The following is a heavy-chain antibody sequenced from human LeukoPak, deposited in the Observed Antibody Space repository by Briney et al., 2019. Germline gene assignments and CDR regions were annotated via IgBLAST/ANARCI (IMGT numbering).Heavy chain of an antibody. CDR3: ARGRSGSAHAFDI. Sequence: PSETLSLTCAVYGGSFSGYYWSWIRQPPGKGLEWIGEINHSGSTNYNPSLKSRVTISVDTSKNQFSLKLSSVTAADTAVYYCARGRSGSAHAFDIWGQGTMVTVSS. CDR2: INHSGST. D-gene: IGHD6-13*01. J-gene: IGHJ3*02. CDR1: GGSFSGYY. V-gene: IGHV4-34*01.